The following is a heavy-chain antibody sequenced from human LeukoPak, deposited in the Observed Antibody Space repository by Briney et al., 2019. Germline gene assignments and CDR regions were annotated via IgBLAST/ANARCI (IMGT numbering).Heavy chain of an antibody. CDR2: ISAYNGNT. Sequence: ASVKVSCKTSGYTFTTYAISWVRQAPGQGLEWMGWISAYNGNTNYAQKLQGRVTMTTDTSTSTAYMELRSLRSDDTAVYYCARADILTGYYMPGYWGQGTLVTVSS. CDR1: GYTFTTYA. D-gene: IGHD3-9*01. J-gene: IGHJ4*02. CDR3: ARADILTGYYMPGY. V-gene: IGHV1-18*01.